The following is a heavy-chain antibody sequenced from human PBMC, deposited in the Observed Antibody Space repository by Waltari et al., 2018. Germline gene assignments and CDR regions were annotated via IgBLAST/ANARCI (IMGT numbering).Heavy chain of an antibody. D-gene: IGHD6-6*01. V-gene: IGHV4-59*11. Sequence: QVQLQESGPGLVKPSETLSLTCTVSGGSISSHYWSWIRQPPGKGLEWIGYIYYSGSTNYNPSLKSRVTISVDTSKNQFSLKLSSVTAADTAVYYCARPSFLYSSSLFAFDIWGQGTMVTVSS. CDR2: IYYSGST. CDR3: ARPSFLYSSSLFAFDI. J-gene: IGHJ3*02. CDR1: GGSISSHY.